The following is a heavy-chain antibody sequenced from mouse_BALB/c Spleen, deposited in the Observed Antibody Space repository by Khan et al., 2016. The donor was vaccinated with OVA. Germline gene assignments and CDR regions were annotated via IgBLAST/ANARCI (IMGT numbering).Heavy chain of an antibody. D-gene: IGHD1-1*01. V-gene: IGHV1-31*01. J-gene: IGHJ3*01. Sequence: VQLKQSGPELMKPGASVKISCKASGYSFTSYYIHWVKQSHGKTLEWIGYIDPFNGGSTYNQKFKVKATLTVDKSSSTAYMHLSSLTPEDSAVYYGARHGSNSWFAYWGQGTLVTVAA. CDR3: ARHGSNSWFAY. CDR2: IDPFNGGS. CDR1: GYSFTSYY.